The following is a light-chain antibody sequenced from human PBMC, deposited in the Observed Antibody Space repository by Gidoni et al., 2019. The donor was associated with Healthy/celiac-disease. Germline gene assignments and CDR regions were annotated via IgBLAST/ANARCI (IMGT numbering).Light chain of an antibody. J-gene: IGKJ5*01. V-gene: IGKV3-20*01. CDR2: GAS. Sequence: EIVLTQSPGTLSLSPGERATLSCRASQSVSSSYLAWYQQKPGQAPRLLIYGASSRATGIPDRFSGSGSGTDFTLTISRLEPEDFAVYYCQQYGSFGQXTRLEIK. CDR1: QSVSSSY. CDR3: QQYGS.